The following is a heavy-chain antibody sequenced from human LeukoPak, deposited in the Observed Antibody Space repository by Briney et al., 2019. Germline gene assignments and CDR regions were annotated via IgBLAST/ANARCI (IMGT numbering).Heavy chain of an antibody. CDR2: ISGSGGST. V-gene: IGHV3-23*01. J-gene: IGHJ4*02. Sequence: GGSLRLSCAASGFTFSSYGMHWVRQAPGKGLEWVSAISGSGGSTYYADSVKGRFTISRDNSKNTLYLQMNSLRAEDTAVYYCAKDFSGWYADYFDYWGQGTLVTVSS. CDR3: AKDFSGWYADYFDY. CDR1: GFTFSSYG. D-gene: IGHD6-19*01.